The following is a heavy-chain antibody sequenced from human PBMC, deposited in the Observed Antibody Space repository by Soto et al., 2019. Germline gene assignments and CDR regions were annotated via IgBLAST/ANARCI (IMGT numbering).Heavy chain of an antibody. CDR1: GGTFSSYA. J-gene: IGHJ6*02. CDR2: IIPICGTA. Sequence: QVQLVQSGAEVKKPGSSVKVSCKASGGTFSSYAISWVRQAPGQGLEWMGGIIPICGTADYAQKFQGRVTITADESTSTAYMELSSLRSEDTAVYYCARQGDPGGYYYYGMDVWGQGTTVTVSS. V-gene: IGHV1-69*12. CDR3: ARQGDPGGYYYYGMDV. D-gene: IGHD2-21*02.